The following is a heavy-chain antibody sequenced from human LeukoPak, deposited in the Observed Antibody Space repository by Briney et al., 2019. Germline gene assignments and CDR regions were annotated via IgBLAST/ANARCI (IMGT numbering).Heavy chain of an antibody. CDR3: VRDQAYSSSWYDLGLGY. J-gene: IGHJ4*02. D-gene: IGHD6-13*01. Sequence: GGSLRLSCAASGFTFSSYEMNWVRQAPGKGLEGVSYISSSGSTIYYADSVKGRFTISRDNAKNSLYLQMNSLRAEDTAVYYCVRDQAYSSSWYDLGLGYWGQGTLVTVSS. CDR1: GFTFSSYE. CDR2: ISSSGSTI. V-gene: IGHV3-48*03.